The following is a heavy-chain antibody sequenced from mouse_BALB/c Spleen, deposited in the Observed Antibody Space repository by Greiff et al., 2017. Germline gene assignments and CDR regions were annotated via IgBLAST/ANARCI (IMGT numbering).Heavy chain of an antibody. Sequence: DVKLVESGGGLVKPGGSLKLSCAASGFTFSSYAMSWVRQSPEKRLEWVAEISSGGSYTYYPDTVTGRFTISRDNAKNTLYLEMSSLRSEDTAMYYCARGTTVVAHFDYWGQGTTLTVSS. CDR2: ISSGGSYT. V-gene: IGHV5-9-4*01. CDR1: GFTFSSYA. CDR3: ARGTTVVAHFDY. D-gene: IGHD1-1*01. J-gene: IGHJ2*01.